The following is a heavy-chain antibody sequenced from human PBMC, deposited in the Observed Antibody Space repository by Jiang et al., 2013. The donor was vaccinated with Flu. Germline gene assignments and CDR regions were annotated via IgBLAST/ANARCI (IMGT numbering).Heavy chain of an antibody. CDR2: LFRDGDK. CDR1: GVLTQHVVEWV. V-gene: IGHV2-5*02. Sequence: KPTQTLTLTCTFSGVLTQHVVEWVWGWDPSGPRKGPGVACTHLFRDGDKVYSPSLKSRLTITKDTSKNQVVLTMTNMDPVDTATYYCAHKPSYHYFDYWGQGTLVTVSS. D-gene: IGHD6-6*01. J-gene: IGHJ4*02. CDR3: AHKPSYHYFDY.